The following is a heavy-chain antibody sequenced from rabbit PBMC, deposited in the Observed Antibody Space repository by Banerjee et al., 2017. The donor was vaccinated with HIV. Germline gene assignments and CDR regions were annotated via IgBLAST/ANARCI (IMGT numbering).Heavy chain of an antibody. J-gene: IGHJ4*01. CDR2: IYTTSAST. Sequence: QEQLVESGGDLVKPGASLTLTCTASGFSFSRGYYMCWVRQAPGKGLEWIACIYTTSASTWYASWVNGRFTISKTSSTTVTLQMTSLTAADTATYFCARYIGNSDYYDLWGQGTLVTVS. D-gene: IGHD1-1*01. V-gene: IGHV1S45*01. CDR1: GFSFSRGYY. CDR3: ARYIGNSDYYDL.